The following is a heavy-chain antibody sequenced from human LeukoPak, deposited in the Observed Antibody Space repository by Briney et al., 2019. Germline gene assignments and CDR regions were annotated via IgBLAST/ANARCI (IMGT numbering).Heavy chain of an antibody. Sequence: GGSLRLSCAASGFIFNNYWMQWVRQAPGKGLEWVANINYGGNENYHVDSVKGRFSISRDNVRNSLYLQMNSLRAEDTAVYYCTRGDPDKWGQGTLDIVSS. V-gene: IGHV3-7*03. D-gene: IGHD2-21*02. J-gene: IGHJ4*02. CDR1: GFIFNNYW. CDR3: TRGDPDK. CDR2: INYGGNEN.